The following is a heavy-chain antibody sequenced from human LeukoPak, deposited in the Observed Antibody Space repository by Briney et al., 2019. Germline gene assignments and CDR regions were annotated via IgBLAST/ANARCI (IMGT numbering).Heavy chain of an antibody. V-gene: IGHV4-34*01. J-gene: IGHJ5*02. D-gene: IGHD2-2*01. CDR1: GGSFSGYY. CDR3: ARGGPSVYCSSTSCSWWFDP. Sequence: SETLSLTCAVYGGSFSGYYWSWIRQPPGKGLEWIGEINHSGSTNYNPSLKSRVTISVDTSKNQFSLKLSSVTAADTAVYYCARGGPSVYCSSTSCSWWFDPRGQGTLVTVSS. CDR2: INHSGST.